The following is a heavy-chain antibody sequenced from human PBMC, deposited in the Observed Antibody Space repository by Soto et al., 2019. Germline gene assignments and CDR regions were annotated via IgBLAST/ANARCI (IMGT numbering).Heavy chain of an antibody. CDR1: GGTFSSYA. Sequence: QVQLVQSGAEVKKPGSSVKVSCKASGGTFSSYAISWVRQAPGQGLEWMGGIIPISGTANYAQKFQGRVTITADESTSTAYMELSSLRSEDTAVYYCARGVRRYDFWSGYWNYYFDYWGQGTLVTVSS. V-gene: IGHV1-69*01. D-gene: IGHD3-3*01. CDR3: ARGVRRYDFWSGYWNYYFDY. CDR2: IIPISGTA. J-gene: IGHJ4*02.